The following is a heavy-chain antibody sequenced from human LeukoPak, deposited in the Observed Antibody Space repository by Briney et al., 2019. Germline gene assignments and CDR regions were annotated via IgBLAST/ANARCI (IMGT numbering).Heavy chain of an antibody. CDR2: IYESGTT. CDR3: ARAGPRVFGVDAFDI. V-gene: IGHV4-34*01. CDR1: GESLNSYY. J-gene: IGHJ3*02. D-gene: IGHD3-3*01. Sequence: SETLSLTCAVYGESLNSYYWSWVRQPPGEGLEWIGEIYESGTTKYNPSLKSRVAISMVPSKQQFSLILSSVTAADTAVYYCARAGPRVFGVDAFDIWGQGTMVTVSS.